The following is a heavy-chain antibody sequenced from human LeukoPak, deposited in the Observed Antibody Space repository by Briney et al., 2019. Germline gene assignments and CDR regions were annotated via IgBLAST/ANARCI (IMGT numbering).Heavy chain of an antibody. CDR1: GYSISSGYY. CDR3: ARVQGYCSGGSCFRPHNWFDP. CDR2: IYHSGST. V-gene: IGHV4-38-2*01. J-gene: IGHJ5*02. Sequence: SETLSLTCAVSGYSISSGYYWGWIRQPPGKGLEWIGSIYHSGSTYYNPSLKSRVTISVDTYKNQFSLKLSSVTAADTAVYYCARVQGYCSGGSCFRPHNWFDPWGQGTLVTVSS. D-gene: IGHD2-15*01.